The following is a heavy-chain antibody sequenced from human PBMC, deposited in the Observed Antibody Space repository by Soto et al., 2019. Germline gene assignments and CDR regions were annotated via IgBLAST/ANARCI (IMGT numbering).Heavy chain of an antibody. CDR1: GVSITSSNYY. CDR3: ARAPLLWFGDRLGVYYYCYGMDV. J-gene: IGHJ6*02. Sequence: SETLSLTCTVSGVSITSSNYYWAWIRQSPGKGLEWIGSIHYSETTNYNPSLKSRVTMLVDTSKNQLSLKLSSVTAADTAVYYCARAPLLWFGDRLGVYYYCYGMDVWGQGTTVTVSS. CDR2: IHYSETT. D-gene: IGHD3-10*01. V-gene: IGHV4-39*07.